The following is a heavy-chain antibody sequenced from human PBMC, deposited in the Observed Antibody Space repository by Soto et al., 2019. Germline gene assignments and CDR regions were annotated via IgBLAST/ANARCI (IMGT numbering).Heavy chain of an antibody. CDR2: ISRSGSAI. Sequence: EVQLVESGGGLVQPGGSLRLSCAASGFTFSSYEMNWVRQAPGKGLEWFSYISRSGSAIYYADSVKGRFTISRDNAKNSLYLQMNSLRAEDTAVYYCARVRYSAYGGYYFDYWGQGTLVTVSS. V-gene: IGHV3-48*03. D-gene: IGHD5-12*01. CDR3: ARVRYSAYGGYYFDY. CDR1: GFTFSSYE. J-gene: IGHJ4*02.